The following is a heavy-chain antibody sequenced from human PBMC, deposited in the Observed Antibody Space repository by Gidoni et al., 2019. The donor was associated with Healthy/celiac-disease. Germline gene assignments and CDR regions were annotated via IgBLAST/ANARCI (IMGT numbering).Heavy chain of an antibody. V-gene: IGHV1-2*06. Sequence: QVQLVPSGAEVKKPGASVKVPCTASGYTFPGYYMHCVRQAPGQGREWMGRINPNSGGTNYAQKFQGRVTMTRDTSISTAYMELSRLRSDDTAVYYCARDRITMVRGVTLNWFDPWGQGTLVTVSS. CDR2: INPNSGGT. CDR3: ARDRITMVRGVTLNWFDP. D-gene: IGHD3-10*01. J-gene: IGHJ5*02. CDR1: GYTFPGYY.